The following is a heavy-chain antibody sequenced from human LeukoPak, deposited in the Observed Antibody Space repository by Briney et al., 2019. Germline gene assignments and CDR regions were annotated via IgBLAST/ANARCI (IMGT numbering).Heavy chain of an antibody. V-gene: IGHV4-4*07. CDR3: ARKDGDI. CDR1: GASVSSYY. Sequence: SSETLSLTCTVSGASVSSYYWIWIRQPAGRGLEWIGRIDASGSTNYNPSLKSRVTMSVDSSKNQFSLKVSSVTAADTAVYYCARKDGDIWGQGTMVTVSS. CDR2: IDASGST. D-gene: IGHD5-24*01. J-gene: IGHJ3*02.